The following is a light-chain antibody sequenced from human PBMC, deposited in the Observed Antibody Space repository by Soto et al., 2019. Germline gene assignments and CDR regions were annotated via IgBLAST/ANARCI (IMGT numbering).Light chain of an antibody. CDR1: YDISSS. CDR3: QQLSHYPYT. V-gene: IGKV1-9*01. Sequence: DIQLTQSPSFLSASVEDRVTISCRASYDISSSLAWYQQEPGKPPTLLIYDSSTLQTGVPSRFTGSGSGRKFTLTISGLQVGDFATYFCQQLSHYPYTFGQGTKVDIK. J-gene: IGKJ2*01. CDR2: DSS.